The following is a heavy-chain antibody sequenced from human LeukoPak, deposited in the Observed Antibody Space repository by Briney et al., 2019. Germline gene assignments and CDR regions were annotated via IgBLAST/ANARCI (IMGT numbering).Heavy chain of an antibody. CDR3: ARRGFSPYYAFDI. V-gene: IGHV4-59*08. CDR1: GGSISSYY. J-gene: IGHJ3*02. D-gene: IGHD3-10*01. CDR2: IYYSGST. Sequence: SETLSLTCTVSGGSISSYYWSWIRQPPGKGLEWIGYIYYSGSTNYNPSLKSRVTISVDTSKNQFSLKLSSVTAADTAVYYCARRGFSPYYAFDIWGQGTMVTVSS.